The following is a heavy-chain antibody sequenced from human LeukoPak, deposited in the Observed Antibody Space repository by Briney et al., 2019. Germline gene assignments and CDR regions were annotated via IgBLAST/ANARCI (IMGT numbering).Heavy chain of an antibody. V-gene: IGHV1-2*02. Sequence: GASVKVSCEASGYTLSGYYMHWVRQAPGQGLEWMGWINPNSGSTNYAQKFQGRVTMTRDTSISTAYMELSSLRSDDTAVYYCARSEDIVVVPAPIFDYWGQGTLVTVSS. CDR2: INPNSGST. J-gene: IGHJ4*02. D-gene: IGHD2-2*01. CDR3: ARSEDIVVVPAPIFDY. CDR1: GYTLSGYY.